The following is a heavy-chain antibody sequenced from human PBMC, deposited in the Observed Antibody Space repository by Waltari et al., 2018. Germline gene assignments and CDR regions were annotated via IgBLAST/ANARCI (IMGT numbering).Heavy chain of an antibody. Sequence: VLLEESGPGLVKPSETLSLTCTVSGGSISGFYWPWTRQPPGKGLEYIGYIFYTGNTNYNPSLKSRVIISVDTSRNQFSLKMRSLTAADTAVYYCARLGGDRFGSLRHCGPASCTTWIDPWGRGTLVTVSS. CDR2: IFYTGNT. CDR1: GGSISGFY. D-gene: IGHD2-2*01. V-gene: IGHV4-59*01. CDR3: ARLGGDRFGSLRHCGPASCTTWIDP. J-gene: IGHJ5*02.